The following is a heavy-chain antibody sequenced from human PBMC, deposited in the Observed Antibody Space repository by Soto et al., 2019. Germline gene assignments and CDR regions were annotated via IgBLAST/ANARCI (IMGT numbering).Heavy chain of an antibody. CDR2: MSPNSANT. CDR1: GYTFTSYD. CDR3: AREGYSSSSGSRGNWFEP. V-gene: IGHV1-8*01. D-gene: IGHD6-6*01. Sequence: GASVKVSCKASGYTFTSYDINWVRQATGQGLEWMGWMSPNSANTGYAQKFQGRVTMTRNTSISTAYMELSSLRSEDTAVYYCAREGYSSSSGSRGNWFEPWGQGTMVTSPQ. J-gene: IGHJ5*02.